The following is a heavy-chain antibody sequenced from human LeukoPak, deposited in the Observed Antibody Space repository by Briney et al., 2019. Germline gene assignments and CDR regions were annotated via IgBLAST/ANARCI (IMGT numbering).Heavy chain of an antibody. CDR1: GGSFSGYY. J-gene: IGHJ4*02. Sequence: PSETLSLTCAVYGGSFSGYYWSWIRQPPGKGLEWIGEINHSGSTNYNPSLKSRVTISVDTSKNQFSLKPSSVTAADTAVYYCARPPSPDCSSTSCADYWGQGTLVTVSS. V-gene: IGHV4-34*01. D-gene: IGHD2-2*01. CDR3: ARPPSPDCSSTSCADY. CDR2: INHSGST.